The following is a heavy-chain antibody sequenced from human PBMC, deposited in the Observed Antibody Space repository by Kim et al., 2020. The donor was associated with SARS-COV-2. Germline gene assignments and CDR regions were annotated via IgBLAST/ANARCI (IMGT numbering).Heavy chain of an antibody. CDR1: GFTFSSYA. V-gene: IGHV3-23*01. J-gene: IGHJ4*02. D-gene: IGHD3-22*01. CDR2: ISGSGGST. Sequence: GGSLRLSCAASGFTFSSYAMSWVRQAPGKGLEWVSAISGSGGSTYYADSVKGRFTISRDNSKNTLYLQMNSLRAEDTAVYYCAKVPPRVTMIVVADELGGWGQGTLVTVSS. CDR3: AKVPPRVTMIVVADELGG.